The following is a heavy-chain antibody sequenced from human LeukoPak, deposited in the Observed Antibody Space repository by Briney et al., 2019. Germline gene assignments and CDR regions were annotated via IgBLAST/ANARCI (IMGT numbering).Heavy chain of an antibody. Sequence: ASVKVSRKASGYTFTGYYMRWVRQAPGQGLEWMGWINPNSGGTNYAQKFQGRVTMTRDTSISTAYMELSRLRSDDTAVYYCAREGGWELLNFDYRGQGTLVTVSS. D-gene: IGHD1-26*01. J-gene: IGHJ4*02. CDR2: INPNSGGT. CDR1: GYTFTGYY. V-gene: IGHV1-2*02. CDR3: AREGGWELLNFDY.